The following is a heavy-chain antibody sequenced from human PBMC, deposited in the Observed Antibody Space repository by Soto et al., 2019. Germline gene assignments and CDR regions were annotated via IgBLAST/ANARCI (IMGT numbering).Heavy chain of an antibody. CDR3: AEWARYCSGADCRA. CDR1: GFPFSSRA. J-gene: IGHJ5*02. CDR2: ISGSGTIT. Sequence: EVQLLESGGGLVQPGGSLRLSCAASGFPFSSRAMSWVRQAPGKGLEWVSAISGSGTITYYADSVKGRFTSSRDTCKNTLYLQVNSLRADDTAVYYCAEWARYCSGADCRAWGQGTLVTVSS. D-gene: IGHD2-15*01. V-gene: IGHV3-23*01.